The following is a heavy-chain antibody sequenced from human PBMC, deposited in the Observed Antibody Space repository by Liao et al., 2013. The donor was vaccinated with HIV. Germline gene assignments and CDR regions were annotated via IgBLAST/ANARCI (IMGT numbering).Heavy chain of an antibody. CDR3: ARDNYMGY. J-gene: IGHJ4*02. D-gene: IGHD3-10*01. CDR1: GGSISGYY. CDR2: IYSDGST. V-gene: IGHV4-4*07. Sequence: QVQLQESGPGLVKPSETLSLTCTVSGGSISGYYWSWIRQPAGKGLEWVGRIYSDGSTSYNPSLTTRLSLSIDVSTNRFSLHPELCDRRGHGRGITVARDNYMGYWGRGTRRSSSPQ.